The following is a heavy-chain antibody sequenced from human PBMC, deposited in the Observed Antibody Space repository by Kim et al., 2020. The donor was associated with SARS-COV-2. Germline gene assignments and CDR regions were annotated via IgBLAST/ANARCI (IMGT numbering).Heavy chain of an antibody. J-gene: IGHJ4*02. D-gene: IGHD3-3*01. V-gene: IGHV1-18*01. CDR1: GYTFTSYG. Sequence: ASVKVSCKASGYTFTSYGISWVRQAPGQGLEWMGWISAYNGNTNYAQKLQGRVTMTTDTSTSTAYMELRSLRSDDTAVYYCAREPGITIFGVVTTHIDYWGQGTLVTVSS. CDR3: AREPGITIFGVVTTHIDY. CDR2: ISAYNGNT.